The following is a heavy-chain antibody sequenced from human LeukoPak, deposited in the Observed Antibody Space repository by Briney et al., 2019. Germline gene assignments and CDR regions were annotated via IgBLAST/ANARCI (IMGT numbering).Heavy chain of an antibody. CDR2: IYTSGST. Sequence: SETLSLTCTVSGGSISSGSYYWSWIRQPAGKGLEWIGRIYTSGSTNYNPSLKSRVTISVDTSKNQFSLKLSSVTAADTAVYYCARGRLLWFGELFYYMDVWGKGTTVTISS. V-gene: IGHV4-61*02. CDR1: GGSISSGSYY. D-gene: IGHD3-10*01. J-gene: IGHJ6*03. CDR3: ARGRLLWFGELFYYMDV.